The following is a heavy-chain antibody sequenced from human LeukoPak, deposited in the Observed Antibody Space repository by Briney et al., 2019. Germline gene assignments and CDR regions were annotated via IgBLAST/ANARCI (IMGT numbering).Heavy chain of an antibody. CDR2: IKEDGSEK. Sequence: PGGSLRLSCAASGFIFSNYWMTWVCQAPGKGLEWVANIKEDGSEKYYLDSVSGRFTISRDNAKNSLYLQMNSLGAEDTAVYYCVKVSIAVAGSDYWGQGTLVTVSS. D-gene: IGHD6-13*01. CDR3: VKVSIAVAGSDY. J-gene: IGHJ4*02. CDR1: GFIFSNYW. V-gene: IGHV3-7*01.